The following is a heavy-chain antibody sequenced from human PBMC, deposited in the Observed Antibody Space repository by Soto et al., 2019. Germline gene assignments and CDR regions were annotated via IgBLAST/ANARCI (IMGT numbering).Heavy chain of an antibody. D-gene: IGHD3-16*01. V-gene: IGHV4-59*08. J-gene: IGHJ6*03. CDR3: ARGPYYDLIWNYYYMDV. CDR2: IYYSGST. CDR1: GGSISGHY. Sequence: QVQLQESGPGLVKPSETLSLTCSVSGGSISGHYWSWVRQTPGKGLEWIGYIYYSGSTNYNPSLKSRVTISVDTSQNQFSLRLTSVTAADTAVYYCARGPYYDLIWNYYYMDVWGKGTTVTVSS.